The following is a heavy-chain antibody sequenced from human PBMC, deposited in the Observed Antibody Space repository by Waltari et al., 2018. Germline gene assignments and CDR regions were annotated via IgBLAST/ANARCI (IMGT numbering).Heavy chain of an antibody. CDR1: GFTVSSYA. Sequence: EVQLVESGGGWVQPGGSLRLSCAASGFTVSSYAMSWVRKAPGKGLEWVSAISGIGGSTYYSYSVKGRFTISRDNSKNTLYLQMNSLRADDTAVYYCSKDTVTVTLYYFDYWGQGTLVTVSS. CDR3: SKDTVTVTLYYFDY. J-gene: IGHJ4*02. V-gene: IGHV3-23*04. CDR2: ISGIGGST. D-gene: IGHD4-17*01.